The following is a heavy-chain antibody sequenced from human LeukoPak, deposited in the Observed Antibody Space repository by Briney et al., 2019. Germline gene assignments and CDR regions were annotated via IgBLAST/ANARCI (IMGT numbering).Heavy chain of an antibody. CDR1: GFTFNSYS. V-gene: IGHV3-21*01. CDR2: ISRRSRHV. J-gene: IGHJ1*01. D-gene: IGHD1-1*01. CDR3: VRDLMGSGSTTAYLHH. Sequence: GGSLRLSCAASGFTFNSYSMNWVRQAPGKGLEWVSSISRRSRHVYYAGSVKGRFTISRDDAKNSLYLQMNSLRAEDMAVYFCVRDLMGSGSTTAYLHHWGQGTLVTVSS.